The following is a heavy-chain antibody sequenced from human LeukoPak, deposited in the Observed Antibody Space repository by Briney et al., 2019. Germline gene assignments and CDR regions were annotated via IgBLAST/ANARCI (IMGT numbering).Heavy chain of an antibody. Sequence: GGSLRLSCAASGFSVITNCMSWVRQAPGKGLEWVSIIYSGGSTYYSDSVKGRFTILRDNSKNTLYLQMDRLTVDDTAVYYCAGAPRYSSSWYGYYFYYYMDVWGKGTTATVSS. CDR2: IYSGGST. V-gene: IGHV3-53*01. CDR3: AGAPRYSSSWYGYYFYYYMDV. CDR1: GFSVITNC. D-gene: IGHD2-2*01. J-gene: IGHJ6*03.